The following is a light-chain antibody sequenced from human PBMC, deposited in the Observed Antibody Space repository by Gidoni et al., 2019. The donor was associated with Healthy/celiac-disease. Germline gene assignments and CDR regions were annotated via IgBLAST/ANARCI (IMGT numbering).Light chain of an antibody. CDR3: MQALQTPLT. CDR1: QSLLHSNGYNY. Sequence: DIVMNQSPPSRPVTPGEPASISCRSSQSLLHSNGYNYVDWCLQKPGQSPPLLIYLGSNRASGVPDRFSGSGSGTDFTLKISRVEAEDVGVYYCMQALQTPLTFGGGTKVEIK. J-gene: IGKJ4*01. V-gene: IGKV2-28*01. CDR2: LGS.